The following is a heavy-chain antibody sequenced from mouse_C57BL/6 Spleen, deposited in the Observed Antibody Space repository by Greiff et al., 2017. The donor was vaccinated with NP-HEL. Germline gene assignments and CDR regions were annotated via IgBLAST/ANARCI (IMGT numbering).Heavy chain of an antibody. V-gene: IGHV5-4*01. D-gene: IGHD3-2*02. CDR2: ISDGGSYT. CDR1: GFTFSSYA. Sequence: EVKLVESGGGLVKPGGSLKLSCAASGFTFSSYAMSWVRQTPEKRLEWVATISDGGSYTYYPDNVKGRFTISRDNAKNNLYLQMSHLKSEDTAMYYCARDPLNSSGPAWFAYWGQGTLVTVSA. CDR3: ARDPLNSSGPAWFAY. J-gene: IGHJ3*01.